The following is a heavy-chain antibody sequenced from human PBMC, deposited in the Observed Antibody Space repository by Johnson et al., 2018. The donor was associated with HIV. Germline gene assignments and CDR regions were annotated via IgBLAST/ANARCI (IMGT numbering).Heavy chain of an antibody. CDR1: GFTFSSYA. Sequence: EQLVESGGGLVQPGGSLRLSCAASGFTFSSYAMSWVRQAPGKGLEWVSAISGSGGSTYYADSVQGRFTISRDNSKNTLYLQMSSLRVEDTAVYYCASVRRGAFDMWGQGTVVTVSS. CDR2: ISGSGGST. D-gene: IGHD2-8*01. CDR3: ASVRRGAFDM. J-gene: IGHJ3*02. V-gene: IGHV3-23*04.